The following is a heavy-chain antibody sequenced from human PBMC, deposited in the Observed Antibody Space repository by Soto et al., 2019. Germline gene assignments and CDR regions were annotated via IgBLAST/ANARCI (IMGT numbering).Heavy chain of an antibody. D-gene: IGHD3-10*01. Sequence: GGSLRFSCAASGFILSSFAINQVRQAPGKGLEWVSDIGGGGGSGYYGGSVRGRFTISRDKPKNTVYLQKSSLTLEDTALYDCVQAVELATILADWGQGTRVTVAS. CDR3: VQAVELATILAD. CDR1: GFILSSFA. V-gene: IGHV3-23*01. CDR2: IGGGGGSG. J-gene: IGHJ4*02.